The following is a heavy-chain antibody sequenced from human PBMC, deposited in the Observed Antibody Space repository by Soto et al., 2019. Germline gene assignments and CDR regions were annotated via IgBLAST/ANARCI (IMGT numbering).Heavy chain of an antibody. Sequence: QVQLQESGPGLVKPSETLSLTCTVSGGSVSSGSYYWSWIRQPPGKGLEWIGYIYYSGSTNYNPSLKSRVTISVDTSKNQFSLTLSSVTAADTAVYYCARDGSRELHSHLALCGRGTLVTVSS. CDR1: GGSVSSGSYY. J-gene: IGHJ2*01. CDR3: ARDGSRELHSHLAL. V-gene: IGHV4-61*01. D-gene: IGHD1-26*01. CDR2: IYYSGST.